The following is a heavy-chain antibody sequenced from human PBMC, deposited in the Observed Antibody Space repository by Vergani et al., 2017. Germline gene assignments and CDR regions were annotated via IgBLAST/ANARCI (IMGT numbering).Heavy chain of an antibody. Sequence: QVQLVESGGGLVKPGGSLRLSCAASGFTFSDYYMSWIRQAPGKGLEWVSYISSSSSYTNYADSVKGRFTISRDNAKNSLYLQMNSLRAEDTAVYYGARVADSCGDCLGYWGQGTLVTVSS. CDR3: ARVADSCGDCLGY. J-gene: IGHJ4*02. CDR1: GFTFSDYY. CDR2: ISSSSSYT. V-gene: IGHV3-11*06. D-gene: IGHD2-21*02.